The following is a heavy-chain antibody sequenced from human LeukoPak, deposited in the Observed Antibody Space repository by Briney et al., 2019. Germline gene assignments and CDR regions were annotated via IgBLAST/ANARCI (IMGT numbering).Heavy chain of an antibody. D-gene: IGHD3-22*01. V-gene: IGHV3-7*01. CDR2: IKQDGSER. Sequence: HPGGSLRLSCAASGFTFSTYWMTWVRQAPGKGLEWVANIKQDGSERYYVDSVKGRFTISRDNSKNTLYLQMNSLRAEDTAVYYCAKEGYYDSSGPPPIDYWGQGTLVTVSS. J-gene: IGHJ4*02. CDR3: AKEGYYDSSGPPPIDY. CDR1: GFTFSTYW.